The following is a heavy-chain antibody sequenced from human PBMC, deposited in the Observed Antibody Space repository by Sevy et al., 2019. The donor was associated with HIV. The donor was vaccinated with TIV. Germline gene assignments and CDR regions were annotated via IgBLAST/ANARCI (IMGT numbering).Heavy chain of an antibody. D-gene: IGHD1-26*01. CDR2: ISNSGGDT. CDR3: AKLGIYTGTSNGMEY. J-gene: IGHJ1*01. CDR1: GCNFRTYG. Sequence: GGSLRLSCAASGCNFRTYGMSWVRQAPGKGLEWVSVISNSGGDTQYADSVKGRFTISRDNSKDTLYLQMNSLRPEDTAVYYSAKLGIYTGTSNGMEYWRQGTLVTVSS. V-gene: IGHV3-23*01.